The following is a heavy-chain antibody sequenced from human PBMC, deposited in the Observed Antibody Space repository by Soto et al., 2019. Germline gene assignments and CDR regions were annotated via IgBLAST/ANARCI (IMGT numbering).Heavy chain of an antibody. CDR1: GGSISSSSYY. D-gene: IGHD6-13*01. J-gene: IGHJ6*02. Sequence: PSETLSLTCTVSGGSISSSSYYWGWIRQPPGKGLEWIGSIYYSGSTYYNPSLKSRVTISVDTSKNQFSLKLSSVTAADTAVYYCASPRIAAAGTTPYGMDVWGQGTTVTVS. V-gene: IGHV4-39*01. CDR3: ASPRIAAAGTTPYGMDV. CDR2: IYYSGST.